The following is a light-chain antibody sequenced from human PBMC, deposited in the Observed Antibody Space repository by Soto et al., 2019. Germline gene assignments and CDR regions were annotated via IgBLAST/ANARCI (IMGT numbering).Light chain of an antibody. J-gene: IGLJ3*02. Sequence: SYELTQPPSVSVAPGKTARITCGGNNVGSKSVHWYQQKPGQAPVLVIYSDSDGPSAIPXRXXXFNSGNTATLTINRVEAGXXXXXXXXXWDSGSDHVVFGGGTKLTVL. CDR3: XXWDSGSDHVV. V-gene: IGLV3-21*04. CDR1: NVGSKS. CDR2: SDS.